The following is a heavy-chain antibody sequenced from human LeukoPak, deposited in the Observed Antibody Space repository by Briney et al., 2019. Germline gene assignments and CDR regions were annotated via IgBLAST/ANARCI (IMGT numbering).Heavy chain of an antibody. CDR1: GYTFTSYY. D-gene: IGHD3-3*01. CDR2: INPSGGST. CDR3: AREVSPPKISVFWSGIAPYYYTGRDF. Sequence: ASVKVSCKASGYTFTSYYMHWVRQAPGQGLEWMGIINPSGGSTSYTQKFQGRVTMTRDTSTSTVYMELSSLRSEDTAVYYCAREVSPPKISVFWSGIAPYYYTGRDFGAKGTRVTVSS. J-gene: IGHJ6*04. V-gene: IGHV1-46*01.